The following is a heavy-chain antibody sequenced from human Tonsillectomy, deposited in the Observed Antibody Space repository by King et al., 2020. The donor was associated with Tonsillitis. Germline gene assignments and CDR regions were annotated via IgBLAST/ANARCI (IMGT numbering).Heavy chain of an antibody. J-gene: IGHJ4*02. Sequence: QLQESGPGLVKPSETLSLTCTGSGGSVSSGSYYWSWIRQPPGKGLEWIGDIYYSVSTNYNPSPKSRVIISVDTSKNEISLKLSSVTAADTAVYYCAREGGRYFGFRYWGQGTLVTVSS. V-gene: IGHV4-61*01. CDR3: AREGGRYFGFRY. CDR1: GGSVSSGSYY. D-gene: IGHD1-26*01. CDR2: IYYSVST.